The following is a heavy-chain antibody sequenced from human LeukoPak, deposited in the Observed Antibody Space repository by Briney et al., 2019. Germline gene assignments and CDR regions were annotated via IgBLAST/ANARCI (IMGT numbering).Heavy chain of an antibody. Sequence: GGSLRLSCAASGFTFSSYWISWVRQAPGKGLEWVANIKQDGSQKYYEDSVKGRFTISRDNAKNSLYLQMNSLRAEDTAVYYCARDKVSRIEFDPWGQGTLVTVSS. D-gene: IGHD1-26*01. J-gene: IGHJ5*02. CDR3: ARDKVSRIEFDP. CDR1: GFTFSSYW. CDR2: IKQDGSQK. V-gene: IGHV3-7*01.